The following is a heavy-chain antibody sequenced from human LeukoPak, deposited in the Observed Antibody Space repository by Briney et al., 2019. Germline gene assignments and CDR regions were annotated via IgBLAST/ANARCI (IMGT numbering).Heavy chain of an antibody. Sequence: VGSLRLSCAASGFTFSSYAMSLVRQAPGKGLEWVSAISGSGGSTYYADSVKGRFTISRDNSKNTLYLQMNGLRAEDTAVYYCARTGNPLIDDWGQGTLVTVSS. V-gene: IGHV3-23*01. J-gene: IGHJ4*02. CDR3: ARTGNPLIDD. CDR1: GFTFSSYA. CDR2: ISGSGGST.